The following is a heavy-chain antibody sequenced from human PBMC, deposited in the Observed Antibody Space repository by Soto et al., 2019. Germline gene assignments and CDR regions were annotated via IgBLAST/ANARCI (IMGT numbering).Heavy chain of an antibody. V-gene: IGHV4-34*01. Sequence: SETLSLTCAVYGGSFSGYYWSWIRQPPGKGLEWIGEINLIGSTNYNPSLKSRFTISVDTSNNQFSLKLSSVTAADTAVFYCARTPRQWLTPRLYYYGMDVWGQGTTVTVSS. D-gene: IGHD6-19*01. J-gene: IGHJ6*02. CDR3: ARTPRQWLTPRLYYYGMDV. CDR1: GGSFSGYY. CDR2: INLIGST.